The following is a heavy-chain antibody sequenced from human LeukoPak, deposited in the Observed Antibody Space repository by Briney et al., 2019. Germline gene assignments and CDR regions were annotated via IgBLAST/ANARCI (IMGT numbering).Heavy chain of an antibody. J-gene: IGHJ4*02. CDR1: GGSFSGYY. CDR2: INHSGST. V-gene: IGHV4-34*01. CDR3: ARGPSEGSSGWYETGYYFDY. Sequence: SETLSLTCAVYGGSFSGYYWSWIRQPPGKGLEWIGEINHSGSTNYNPSLKSRVTISVDTSKNQFSLKLSSVTAADTAVYYCARGPSEGSSGWYETGYYFDYWGQGTLVTVSS. D-gene: IGHD6-19*01.